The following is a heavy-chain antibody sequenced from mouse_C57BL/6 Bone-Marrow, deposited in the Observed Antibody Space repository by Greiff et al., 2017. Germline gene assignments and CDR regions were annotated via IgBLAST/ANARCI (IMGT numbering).Heavy chain of an antibody. CDR2: INPNNGGT. Sequence: EVQLQQSGPELVKPGASVKISCKASGYTFTDYYMNWVKQSHGKSLEWIGDINPNNGGTSYNQKFKGKATLTVDKYSSTAYMELRILTSADSAVYYCARESMVTTGYYAMDYWGQGTSVTVSS. CDR3: ARESMVTTGYYAMDY. V-gene: IGHV1-26*01. J-gene: IGHJ4*01. D-gene: IGHD2-2*01. CDR1: GYTFTDYY.